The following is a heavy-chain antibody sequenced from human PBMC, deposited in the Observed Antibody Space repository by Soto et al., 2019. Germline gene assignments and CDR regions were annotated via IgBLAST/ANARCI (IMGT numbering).Heavy chain of an antibody. J-gene: IGHJ6*02. CDR1: GFTFSSYA. CDR2: ISYDGSNK. Sequence: QVQLVESGGGVVQPGRSLRLSCAASGFTFSSYAMHWVRQAPGKGLEWVAVISYDGSNKYYADSVKGRFTISRDNSKKTPXLQMNSLRAEDTAVYYCASPMGIVLVPAAMGGMDVWGQGTTVTVSS. V-gene: IGHV3-30-3*01. D-gene: IGHD2-2*03. CDR3: ASPMGIVLVPAAMGGMDV.